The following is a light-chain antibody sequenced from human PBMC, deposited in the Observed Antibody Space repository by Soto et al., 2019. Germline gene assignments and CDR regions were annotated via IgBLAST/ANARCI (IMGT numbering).Light chain of an antibody. CDR3: QKYNSAST. CDR2: DVS. V-gene: IGKV1-27*01. J-gene: IGKJ5*01. Sequence: DIQMTQSPSSLSASVGDRVTITCRASQGISNYLAWYQQKPGKVPKLLIYDVSTLQSGVPSRCRGSGSGTDFTLTISSLQPEEVATYYCQKYNSASTFGQGTLLEIK. CDR1: QGISNY.